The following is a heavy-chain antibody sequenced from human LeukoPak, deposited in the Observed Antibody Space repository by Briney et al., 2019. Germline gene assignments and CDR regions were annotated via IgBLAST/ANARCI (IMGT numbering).Heavy chain of an antibody. Sequence: GASVKVSCKASGYTFASYGISWVRQAPGQGLEWMGWISAYNGNTNYAQKLQGRVTMTTHTSTSTAYMELRSLRSDDTAVYYCAREWELPYYFDYWGQGTLVTVSS. CDR2: ISAYNGNT. V-gene: IGHV1-18*01. CDR3: AREWELPYYFDY. J-gene: IGHJ4*02. CDR1: GYTFASYG. D-gene: IGHD1-26*01.